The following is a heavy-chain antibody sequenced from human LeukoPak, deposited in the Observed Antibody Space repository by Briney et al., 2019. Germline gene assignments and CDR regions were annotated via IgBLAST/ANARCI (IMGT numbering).Heavy chain of an antibody. CDR2: IYYSGST. CDR1: GGSISNYY. D-gene: IGHD5-24*01. Sequence: SETLSLTCTVSGGSISNYYWSWIRQPPGKGLEWIGYIYYSGSTNYNPSLKSRVTISVDTSKNQFSLKLNSVTAADTPVYYCARGEMATIEDAFDIWGQGTMVTVSS. J-gene: IGHJ3*02. V-gene: IGHV4-59*01. CDR3: ARGEMATIEDAFDI.